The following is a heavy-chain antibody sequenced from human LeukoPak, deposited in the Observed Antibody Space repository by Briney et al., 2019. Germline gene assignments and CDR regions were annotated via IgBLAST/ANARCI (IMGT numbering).Heavy chain of an antibody. D-gene: IGHD6-6*01. J-gene: IGHJ4*02. Sequence: SETLSLTCAVYGGSFSNYYWTWIRQPPGKGLEWIGEINHSGSTNYNPSLKSRVTISVDTSKNQFSLKLSSVTAADTAVYYCARGSKGIAARLYYFDYWGQGTLVTVSS. CDR3: ARGSKGIAARLYYFDY. CDR2: INHSGST. CDR1: GGSFSNYY. V-gene: IGHV4-34*01.